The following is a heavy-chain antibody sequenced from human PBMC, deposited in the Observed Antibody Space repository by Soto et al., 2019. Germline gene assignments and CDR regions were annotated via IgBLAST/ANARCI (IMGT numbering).Heavy chain of an antibody. V-gene: IGHV4-39*01. CDR3: ARRIPRDDTVTTFDS. CDR1: GGSITTDTFY. J-gene: IGHJ4*02. CDR2: VYFSGTK. D-gene: IGHD4-17*01. Sequence: QLQLQESGPGLVKPSETLSLTCTVSGGSITTDTFYWGWIRQPPGKTLEWMGTVYFSGTKYYNPSLNRRLTMSVDTSKKRFSLKLTSVTAADTAVYYGARRIPRDDTVTTFDSWGQGTLVTVSS.